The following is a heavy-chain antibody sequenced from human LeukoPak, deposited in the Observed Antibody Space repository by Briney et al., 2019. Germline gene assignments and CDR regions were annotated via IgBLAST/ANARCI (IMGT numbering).Heavy chain of an antibody. D-gene: IGHD1-1*01. V-gene: IGHV1-69*01. Sequence: ASVRVSCKAPGGTFSSYAMSWVRQAPGQGLEWMGGIIPIFGTANYAHKFQGRVTITADESTSTAYMELSSLRSEHTAVYYCERERNDAVDYWGQGTLVTVSS. CDR3: ERERNDAVDY. J-gene: IGHJ4*02. CDR2: IIPIFGTA. CDR1: GGTFSSYA.